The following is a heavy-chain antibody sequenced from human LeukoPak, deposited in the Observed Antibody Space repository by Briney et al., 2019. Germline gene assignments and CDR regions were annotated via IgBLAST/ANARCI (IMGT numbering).Heavy chain of an antibody. D-gene: IGHD2-15*01. Sequence: GRSLRLSCAASGFTFSSYAMSWVRQAPGKGLEWVSTISGSGGSTFYADSVKGRFTISRDNSKNTLSLQTNSLRAADTAVFYCARREVVAASPFDYWGQGALVTVSS. V-gene: IGHV3-23*01. J-gene: IGHJ4*02. CDR1: GFTFSSYA. CDR3: ARREVVAASPFDY. CDR2: ISGSGGST.